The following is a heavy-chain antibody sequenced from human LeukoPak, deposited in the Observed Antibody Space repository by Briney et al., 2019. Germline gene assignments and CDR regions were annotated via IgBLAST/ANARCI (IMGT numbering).Heavy chain of an antibody. D-gene: IGHD6-13*01. CDR1: GFSFSSYA. CDR2: LSGTGRST. J-gene: IGHJ4*02. V-gene: IGHV3-23*01. CDR3: AKGGDSSSWLFDF. Sequence: QSGGSLRLSCAASGFSFSSYAMSWVRQAPGKGLECVSALSGTGRSTYYADSVRGRFTISRDNSKNTLLLQVNSLRAEDTAVYYCAKGGDSSSWLFDFWGQGTLVTVSS.